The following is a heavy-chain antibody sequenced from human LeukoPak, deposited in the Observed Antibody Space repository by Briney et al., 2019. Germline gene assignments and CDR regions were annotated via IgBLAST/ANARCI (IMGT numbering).Heavy chain of an antibody. V-gene: IGHV3-23*01. D-gene: IGHD3-16*01. Sequence: PGGSLRLSCAASGFTLSIYWTTWVRQAPGKGLEWVSGISSIGGSTYYADSVKGRFTISRDNSKNTLYLQMNSLRAEDTAVYYCAQGGHDYYYMDVWGKGTTVTISS. CDR1: GFTLSIYW. CDR3: AQGGHDYYYMDV. J-gene: IGHJ6*03. CDR2: ISSIGGST.